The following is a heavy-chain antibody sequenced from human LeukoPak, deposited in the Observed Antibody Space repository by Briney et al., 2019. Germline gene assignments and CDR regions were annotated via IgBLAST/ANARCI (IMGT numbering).Heavy chain of an antibody. J-gene: IGHJ1*01. CDR2: INHSGST. D-gene: IGHD1-14*01. CDR1: GGSFSGYY. V-gene: IGHV4-34*01. Sequence: SETLSLTCAVYGGSFSGYYWSWIRQPPGKGLEWIGEINHSGSTNYNPSLKSRVTISVDTSKNQFSLKLSSVTAEDTAVYYCARELANHAEYFQHWGQGTLVTVSS. CDR3: ARELANHAEYFQH.